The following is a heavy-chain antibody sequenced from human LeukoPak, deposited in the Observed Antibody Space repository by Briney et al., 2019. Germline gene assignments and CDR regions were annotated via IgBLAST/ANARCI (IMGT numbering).Heavy chain of an antibody. Sequence: PGGSLRLSCAASGFTFSSYSMNWVRQAPGKGLEWVSYISSSSSTIYNADSVKGRFTISRDNAKNSLYLQMNSLRAEDTAVYYCARGPRRQQQLVQEGYYFDYWGQGTLATVSS. CDR2: ISSSSSTI. CDR1: GFTFSSYS. CDR3: ARGPRRQQQLVQEGYYFDY. V-gene: IGHV3-48*01. D-gene: IGHD6-13*01. J-gene: IGHJ4*02.